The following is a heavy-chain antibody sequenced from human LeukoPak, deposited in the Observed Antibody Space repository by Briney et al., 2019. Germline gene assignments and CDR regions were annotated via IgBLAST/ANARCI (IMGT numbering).Heavy chain of an antibody. D-gene: IGHD3-10*01. CDR3: AKGLEWFGELFSSHPFDY. CDR2: INSDGSST. CDR1: GFTFSSYW. J-gene: IGHJ4*02. V-gene: IGHV3-74*01. Sequence: PGGSLRLSCAVSGFTFSSYWMHWVRQAPGKGLVWVSRINSDGSSTNYADSVKGRFTISRDNAKNTLYLQMNSLRAEDTAVYYCAKGLEWFGELFSSHPFDYWGQGTLVTVSS.